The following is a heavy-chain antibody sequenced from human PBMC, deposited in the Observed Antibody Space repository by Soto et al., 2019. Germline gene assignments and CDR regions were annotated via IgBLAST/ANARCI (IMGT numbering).Heavy chain of an antibody. CDR2: IKSKTDGGTT. Sequence: EVQLVESGGGLVKPGGSLRLSCAASGFTFNNAWMNWVRQAPGKGLEWVGRIKSKTDGGTTDYAAPVKGRFTISRDDSKNTRYLQMNSLKIEDTAVYYCTTGSDYGWKLDYCGQGTLVTVSS. V-gene: IGHV3-15*07. D-gene: IGHD1-26*01. CDR3: TTGSDYGWKLDY. CDR1: GFTFNNAW. J-gene: IGHJ4*02.